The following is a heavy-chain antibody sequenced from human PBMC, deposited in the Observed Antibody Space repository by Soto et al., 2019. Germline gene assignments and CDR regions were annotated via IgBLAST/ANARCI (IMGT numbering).Heavy chain of an antibody. V-gene: IGHV1-8*02. CDR2: MNPNSGNT. Sequence: AGVSDSGTLSAYTLTTYDINRFRQATGQGLEWMGWMNPNSGNTGYAQKFQGRVTMTRNTSISTAYMELSSLRSEDTAVYYCATGGSSSLEIDYWGQGTLVNVSS. J-gene: IGHJ4*02. D-gene: IGHD6-6*01. CDR1: AYTLTTYD. CDR3: ATGGSSSLEIDY.